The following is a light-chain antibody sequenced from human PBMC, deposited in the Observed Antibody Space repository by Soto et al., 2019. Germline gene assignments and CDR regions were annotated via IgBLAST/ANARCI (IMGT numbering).Light chain of an antibody. V-gene: IGLV3-27*01. Sequence: SYELTQPSSVSVSPGQTARITFSGDVLAKKYARWFQQKPGQAPVLVIYKDSERPSGIPERFSGFSSGTTVTLTISGAQVEDEADYYCYSAADNNLGVFGGGTKLTVL. CDR3: YSAADNNLGV. CDR1: VLAKKY. J-gene: IGLJ3*02. CDR2: KDS.